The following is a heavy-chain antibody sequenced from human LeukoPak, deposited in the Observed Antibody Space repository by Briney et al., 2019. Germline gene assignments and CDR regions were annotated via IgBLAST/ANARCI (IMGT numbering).Heavy chain of an antibody. D-gene: IGHD1-26*01. Sequence: GGSLRLSCAASGFTFSSYSMNWVRQAPGKGLEWVSSISSSSSYIYYADSVKGRSTISRDNAENSLYLQMNSLRAEDTAVYYCAKGIVGATVDYWGQGTLVTVSS. V-gene: IGHV3-21*01. J-gene: IGHJ4*02. CDR1: GFTFSSYS. CDR2: ISSSSSYI. CDR3: AKGIVGATVDY.